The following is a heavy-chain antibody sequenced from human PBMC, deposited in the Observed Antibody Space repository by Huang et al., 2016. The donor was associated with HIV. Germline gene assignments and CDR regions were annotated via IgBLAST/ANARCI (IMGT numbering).Heavy chain of an antibody. CDR1: GGSISSSSYY. J-gene: IGHJ5*02. CDR2: IYHSGTT. D-gene: IGHD6-13*01. CDR3: AAHGRIVGIPAAPLRFDP. V-gene: IGHV4-39*01. Sequence: QLQLQESGPGLVKPSETLSLTCTVSGGSISSSSYYWGWIRQPPGKGLEWIGSIYHSGTTYDNPSLKSRVTISVDTSRTHFSLKLSSVTAADTAVYYCAAHGRIVGIPAAPLRFDPWGQGTLVTVSS.